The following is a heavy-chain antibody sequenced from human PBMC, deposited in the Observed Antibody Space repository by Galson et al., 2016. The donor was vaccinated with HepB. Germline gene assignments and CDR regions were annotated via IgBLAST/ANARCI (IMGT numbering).Heavy chain of an antibody. CDR1: GFIFSRYA. D-gene: IGHD5-18*01. CDR2: ISGSGDKT. CDR3: ARDVVDTTMGSYWYFDL. V-gene: IGHV3-23*01. J-gene: IGHJ2*01. Sequence: SLRLSCAASGFIFSRYAMSWVRQSPGKGLEWVSAISGSGDKTCYAASVKARFTISRDNSRNTLYLQMNSLRAEDTAVYYCARDVVDTTMGSYWYFDLWGRGTLVTVSS.